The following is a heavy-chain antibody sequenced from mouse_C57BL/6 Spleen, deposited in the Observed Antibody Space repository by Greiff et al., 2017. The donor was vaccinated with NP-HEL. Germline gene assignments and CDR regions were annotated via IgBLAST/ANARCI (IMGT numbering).Heavy chain of an antibody. D-gene: IGHD1-1*01. CDR1: GYAFSSYW. CDR2: IYPGDGDT. V-gene: IGHV1-80*01. J-gene: IGHJ4*01. CDR3: ARRSLLLRGAMDY. Sequence: VMLVESGAELVKPGASVKISCKASGYAFSSYWMNWVKQRPGKGLEWIGQIYPGDGDTNYNGKFKGKATLTADKSSSTAYMQLSSLTSEDSAVYFCARRSLLLRGAMDYWGQGTSVTVSS.